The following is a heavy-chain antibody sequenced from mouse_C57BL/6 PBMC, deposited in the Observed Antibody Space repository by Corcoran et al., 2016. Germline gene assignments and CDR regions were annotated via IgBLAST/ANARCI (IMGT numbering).Heavy chain of an antibody. CDR3: ARGELFFDY. CDR2: INPNNGGT. Sequence: EVQLQQSGPALVKPGASLKIPCKASGYTFTDYNMDWVKQSHGKSLEWIGDINPNNGGTIYNQKFKGKATLTVDKSSSTAYMELRSLTSEDTAVYYCARGELFFDYWGQGTTLTVSS. J-gene: IGHJ2*01. V-gene: IGHV1-18*01. CDR1: GYTFTDYN.